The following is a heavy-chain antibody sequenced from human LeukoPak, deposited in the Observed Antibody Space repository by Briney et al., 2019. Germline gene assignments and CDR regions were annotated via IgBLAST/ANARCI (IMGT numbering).Heavy chain of an antibody. CDR2: ISWNSGSI. CDR1: GFTFDDYA. Sequence: GRSLRLSCAASGFTFDDYAMHWVRQAPGKGLEWVSGISWNSGSIGYADSVKGRFTISRDNAKNTLYLQMNSLGAEDTAVYYCARFTSGPRTVAPQGDFFDYWGQGTLVTVSS. J-gene: IGHJ4*02. D-gene: IGHD4-23*01. V-gene: IGHV3-9*01. CDR3: ARFTSGPRTVAPQGDFFDY.